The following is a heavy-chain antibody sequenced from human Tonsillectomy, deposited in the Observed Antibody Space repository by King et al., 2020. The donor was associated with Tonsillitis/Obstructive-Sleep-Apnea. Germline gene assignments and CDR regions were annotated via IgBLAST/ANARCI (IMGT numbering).Heavy chain of an antibody. CDR2: ISGSGGST. Sequence: VQLVESGGDLVQPGGSLRLSCSASGFAFSSYAMTWVRQTPGKGLEWISSISGSGGSTSYADSVKGRFVVSRDNSKTTVTLQMNSLRAEDTALYYCAKAGLHEDMEYYFHYHMDAWGKGTAVTVSS. D-gene: IGHD1-1*01. J-gene: IGHJ6*03. CDR1: GFAFSSYA. CDR3: AKAGLHEDMEYYFHYHMDA. V-gene: IGHV3-23*04.